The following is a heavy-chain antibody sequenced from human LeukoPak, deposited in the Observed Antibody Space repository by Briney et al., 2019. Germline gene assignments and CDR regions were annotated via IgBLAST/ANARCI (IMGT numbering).Heavy chain of an antibody. Sequence: SETLSLTCTVSGGSISSSSYYWGWIRQPPGKGLEWIGSIYYSGSTYYNPSLKSRVTISVDTSKNQFSPKLSSVTAADTAVYYCARGMVTTSGRAYYFDYWGQGTLVTVSS. D-gene: IGHD4-17*01. CDR3: ARGMVTTSGRAYYFDY. V-gene: IGHV4-39*01. CDR1: GGSISSSSYY. CDR2: IYYSGST. J-gene: IGHJ4*02.